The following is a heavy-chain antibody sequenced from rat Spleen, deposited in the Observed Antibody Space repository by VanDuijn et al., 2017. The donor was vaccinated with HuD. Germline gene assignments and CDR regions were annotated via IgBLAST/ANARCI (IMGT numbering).Heavy chain of an antibody. D-gene: IGHD1-4*01. Sequence: QVQLQQSGAELAKPGSSVKISCKASGYTFTSYYISWIKQTPGQGLEYIGYINTGSGGTNYNEKFKGKATLTVDKSSSTAFMQLSSLTPDDSAVYYCARESITKGYYVMDAWGQGASVTVSS. CDR1: GYTFTSYY. V-gene: IGHV1-43*01. CDR3: ARESITKGYYVMDA. J-gene: IGHJ4*01. CDR2: INTGSGGT.